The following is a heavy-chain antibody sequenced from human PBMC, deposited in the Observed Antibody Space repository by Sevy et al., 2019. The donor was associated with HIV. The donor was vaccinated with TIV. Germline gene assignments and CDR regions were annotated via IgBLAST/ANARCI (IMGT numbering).Heavy chain of an antibody. V-gene: IGHV1-18*01. D-gene: IGHD2-2*01. CDR1: GYTFRSYG. Sequence: ASVKVSCRTSGYTFRSYGISWVRQAPGQGLEWMGWISPDTGDTDFAQKVQGRVSMTSDTSTNTAYMELRSLRSDDTAVYYCARDKPQGVVVLPGAMWGGVDYWGQGTLVTVSS. J-gene: IGHJ4*02. CDR2: ISPDTGDT. CDR3: ARDKPQGVVVLPGAMWGGVDY.